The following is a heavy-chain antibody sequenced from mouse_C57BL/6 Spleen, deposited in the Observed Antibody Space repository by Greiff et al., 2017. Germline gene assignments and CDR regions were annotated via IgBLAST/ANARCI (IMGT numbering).Heavy chain of an antibody. CDR2: IDPSDSET. Sequence: QVQLQQPGAELVRPGSSVKLSCKASGYTFTSYWMHWVKQRPIQGLEWIGNIDPSDSETHYNQKFKDKATLTVDKSSSTAYMQLSSLTSEDSAVYYSAREGIVATRGYYAMDYWGQGTSVTVSS. V-gene: IGHV1-52*01. J-gene: IGHJ4*01. CDR3: AREGIVATRGYYAMDY. CDR1: GYTFTSYW. D-gene: IGHD1-1*01.